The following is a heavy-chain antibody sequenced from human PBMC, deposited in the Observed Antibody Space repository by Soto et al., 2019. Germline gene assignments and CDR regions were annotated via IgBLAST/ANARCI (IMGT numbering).Heavy chain of an antibody. CDR2: INHHGSET. Sequence: TGGSLRLSCAVSGFTFEGFWMSWVRQAPGKGPEWVAYINHHGSETYYVDSVKGRFTISRDNAKSSLYLQMDSLRAEDTAVYYCVRDRAYDRYWGQGTLVTVSS. D-gene: IGHD5-12*01. J-gene: IGHJ4*02. V-gene: IGHV3-7*04. CDR1: GFTFEGFW. CDR3: VRDRAYDRY.